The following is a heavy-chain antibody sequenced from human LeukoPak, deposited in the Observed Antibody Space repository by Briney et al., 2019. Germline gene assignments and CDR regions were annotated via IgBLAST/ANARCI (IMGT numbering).Heavy chain of an antibody. J-gene: IGHJ4*02. CDR2: ISSSSSTI. Sequence: PGGSLRLSCAASGFTFSSYEMNWVRQAPGNGLEWVSYISSSSSTIYYADSVKGRFTISRDNAKNSLYLQMNSLRDEDTAVYYCARAVSYGSGSYGYWGQGTLVTVSS. V-gene: IGHV3-48*02. D-gene: IGHD3-10*01. CDR3: ARAVSYGSGSYGY. CDR1: GFTFSSYE.